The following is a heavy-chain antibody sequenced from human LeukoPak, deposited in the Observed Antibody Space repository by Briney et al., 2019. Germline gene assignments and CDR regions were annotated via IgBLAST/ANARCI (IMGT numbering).Heavy chain of an antibody. Sequence: SRGSLRLSCAASGFTFSSYGMSWIRQAPGKGLEWVSADSVYGGGPYYADSVKGRFTMSRDNSKSTLYLQMDSLRVEDTDVYYCAKEDVGAAPDHWGQGTLVTVSS. CDR1: GFTFSSYG. CDR2: DSVYGGGP. D-gene: IGHD2-15*01. CDR3: AKEDVGAAPDH. V-gene: IGHV3-23*01. J-gene: IGHJ4*02.